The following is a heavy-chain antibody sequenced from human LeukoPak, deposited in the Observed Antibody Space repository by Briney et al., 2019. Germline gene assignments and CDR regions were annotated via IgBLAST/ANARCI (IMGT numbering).Heavy chain of an antibody. D-gene: IGHD2-21*01. CDR3: ARGRLWWSGRLDYYYYMDV. J-gene: IGHJ6*03. CDR2: MNPNSGNT. CDR1: GYTFTSYD. V-gene: IGHV1-8*01. Sequence: ASVTVSCKASGYTFTSYDINWVRQATGQGLEWMGWMNPNSGNTGYAQKFQGRVTMTRNTSISTAYMELSSLRSEDTAVYYCARGRLWWSGRLDYYYYMDVWGKGTTVTVSS.